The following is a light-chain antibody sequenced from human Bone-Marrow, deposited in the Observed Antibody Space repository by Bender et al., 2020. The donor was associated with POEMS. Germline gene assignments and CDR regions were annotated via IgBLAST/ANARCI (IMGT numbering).Light chain of an antibody. Sequence: QSALTQPASVSGSPGQSITISCTGTTNDIDNYDFVSWYQQHPGTAPKLLLYEVSKRPSGISDRFSGSKSGTTASLTISGLQADDEGDYYCCSYAGSRTFVLFGGGTKLTVL. J-gene: IGLJ3*02. V-gene: IGLV2-23*02. CDR2: EVS. CDR3: CSYAGSRTFVL. CDR1: TNDIDNYDF.